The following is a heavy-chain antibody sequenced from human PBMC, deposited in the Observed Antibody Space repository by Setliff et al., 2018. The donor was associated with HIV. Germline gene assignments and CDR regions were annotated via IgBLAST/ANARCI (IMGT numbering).Heavy chain of an antibody. CDR3: VRHRSAVAGTRIGYCYYMDV. J-gene: IGHJ6*03. CDR2: IYPDDSDT. Sequence: GESLKISCQGSGYSFTNYWIAWVRQMPGKGLEWMGIIYPDDSDTRYSPSFQGQVTISADKSISTAYLQWSSLRASDTAMYYCVRHRSAVAGTRIGYCYYMDVWGKGTTVTVSS. D-gene: IGHD6-19*01. CDR1: GYSFTNYW. V-gene: IGHV5-51*01.